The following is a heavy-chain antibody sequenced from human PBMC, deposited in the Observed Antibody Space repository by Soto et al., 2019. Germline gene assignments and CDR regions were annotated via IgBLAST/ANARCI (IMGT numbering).Heavy chain of an antibody. D-gene: IGHD1-26*01. Sequence: SETLSLTCSVSGDSITSTFYYWGWIRQPPGKGLEWIGTIYYSGSTYYKPSLKSRVTVSVDTSKNHFSLSLYSVTAADTVLFFCARWNSWFGGSYVDYWGQGALVTVSS. CDR1: GDSITSTFYY. V-gene: IGHV4-39*02. J-gene: IGHJ4*02. CDR2: IYYSGST. CDR3: ARWNSWFGGSYVDY.